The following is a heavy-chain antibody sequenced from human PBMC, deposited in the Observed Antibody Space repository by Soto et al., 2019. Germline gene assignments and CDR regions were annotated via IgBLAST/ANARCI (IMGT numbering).Heavy chain of an antibody. J-gene: IGHJ4*02. V-gene: IGHV1-18*01. Sequence: QAQLVQSGAEMKRPGASVKVSCKASGYAFTTAGITWVRQAPGQGLEWMGWISTYNGNTNYAQKLQHIVTLPTDTSTTTAYMELRDLTSDDTGVYFCARRLYGDYDYWGQGTLLTVSS. D-gene: IGHD2-8*01. CDR2: ISTYNGNT. CDR3: ARRLYGDYDY. CDR1: GYAFTTAG.